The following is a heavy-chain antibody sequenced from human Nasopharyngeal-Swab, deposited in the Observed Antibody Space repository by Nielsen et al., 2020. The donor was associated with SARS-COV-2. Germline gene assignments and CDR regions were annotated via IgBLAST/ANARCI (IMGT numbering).Heavy chain of an antibody. Sequence: GESLEISWAASGFTFSSYAMHWVRQALGKGLEWVAFISYDGSNKYYADSVKGRFTISRDNSKNTLYLQMNSLRAEDTAVYYCARDLKGNYADSGDYWGQGTLVTVSS. CDR2: ISYDGSNK. D-gene: IGHD4-11*01. CDR3: ARDLKGNYADSGDY. CDR1: GFTFSSYA. V-gene: IGHV3-30-3*01. J-gene: IGHJ4*02.